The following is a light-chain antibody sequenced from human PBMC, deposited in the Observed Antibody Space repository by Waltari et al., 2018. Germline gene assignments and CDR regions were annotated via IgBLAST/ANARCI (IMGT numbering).Light chain of an antibody. CDR3: QQGNSNPRT. Sequence: DIQMSQSPSSLSASVGDRVTITCRASQGISSYLNWYQQKPGKAPKLLIYYANSLASGVPSMFSGSGSGTEFTLTISSLQPEDFATYYCQQGNSNPRTFGQGTKVEIK. CDR1: QGISSY. V-gene: IGKV1-39*01. J-gene: IGKJ1*01. CDR2: YAN.